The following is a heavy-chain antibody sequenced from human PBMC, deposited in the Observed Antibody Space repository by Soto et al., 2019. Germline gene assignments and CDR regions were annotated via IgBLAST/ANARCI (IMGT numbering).Heavy chain of an antibody. D-gene: IGHD3-10*01. CDR3: ARAVYASGLGMDV. J-gene: IGHJ6*02. CDR1: GGSFSGYY. V-gene: IGHV4-34*01. CDR2: INHSGST. Sequence: PSETLSLTCAVYGGSFSGYYWSWIRQPPGKGLEWIGEINHSGSTKYNPSLKSRVTISVDTSKNQSSLKLSSVTAADTAVYYCARAVYASGLGMDVWGQGTTVTVSS.